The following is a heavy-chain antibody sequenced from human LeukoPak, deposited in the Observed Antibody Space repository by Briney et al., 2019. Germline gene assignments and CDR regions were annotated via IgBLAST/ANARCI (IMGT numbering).Heavy chain of an antibody. D-gene: IGHD2-2*01. CDR2: IYTSGST. J-gene: IGHJ6*03. V-gene: IGHV4-4*09. CDR3: ARHRDCSSTSCPYYYHYYMDV. Sequence: PSETLSLTCTVSGGSISSYYWSWIWQPPGKGLEWIGCIYTSGSTNYNPSLKSRVTISVDTSKNQFSLKLSSVTAADTAVYYCARHRDCSSTSCPYYYHYYMDVWGKGTTVTVSS. CDR1: GGSISSYY.